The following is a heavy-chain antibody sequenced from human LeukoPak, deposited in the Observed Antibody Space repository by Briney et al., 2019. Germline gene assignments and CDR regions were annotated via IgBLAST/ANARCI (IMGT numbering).Heavy chain of an antibody. J-gene: IGHJ4*02. V-gene: IGHV3-30*18. CDR2: ISHDGSNT. Sequence: GGSLRLSCAASGFTFSSYGMHWVRQAPGKGLEWAAVISHDGSNTYYADSVKGRFTISRDNSKNTLYLQMNSLRAEDTAVYYCAKEDYDGSGSYLGYWGQGTLVTVSS. CDR1: GFTFSSYG. CDR3: AKEDYDGSGSYLGY. D-gene: IGHD3-10*01.